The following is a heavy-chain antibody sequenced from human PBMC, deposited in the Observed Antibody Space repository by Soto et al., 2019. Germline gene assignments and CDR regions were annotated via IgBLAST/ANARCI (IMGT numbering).Heavy chain of an antibody. V-gene: IGHV4-34*01. CDR1: GGSFSGYY. Sequence: SETLSLTCAVYGGSFSGYYWSWIRQPPGKGLEWIGEINHGGSTNYNPPLKSRVTISVDTSKNQFSLKLSSVTAADTAVYYCARLKEIVATLNPYFYGMDVWGQGTTVTAS. J-gene: IGHJ6*02. CDR2: INHGGST. D-gene: IGHD5-12*01. CDR3: ARLKEIVATLNPYFYGMDV.